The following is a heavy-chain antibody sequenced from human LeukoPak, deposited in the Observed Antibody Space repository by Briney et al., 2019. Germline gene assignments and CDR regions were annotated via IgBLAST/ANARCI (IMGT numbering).Heavy chain of an antibody. Sequence: GGSLRLSCAASGFTFSSYSMNWVRQAPGKGLEWVSSISSSSSYIYYADSLKGRFTISRDNAKNSLYLQMNSLRAEDTALYYCAKDITVTRPQSAYYYYYGMDVWGQGTTVTVSS. CDR3: AKDITVTRPQSAYYYYYGMDV. CDR2: ISSSSSYI. CDR1: GFTFSSYS. V-gene: IGHV3-21*04. J-gene: IGHJ6*02. D-gene: IGHD4-17*01.